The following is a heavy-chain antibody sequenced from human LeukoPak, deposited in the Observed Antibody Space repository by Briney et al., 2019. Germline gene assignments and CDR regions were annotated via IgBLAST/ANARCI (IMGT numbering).Heavy chain of an antibody. CDR3: ARGGITMIVVVTSYLDY. V-gene: IGHV1-46*01. D-gene: IGHD3-22*01. CDR2: INPSGGST. CDR1: GYTFTIYY. Sequence: ASVKVSCKASGYTFTIYYMHWVRQAPGQGLEWMGIINPSGGSTSYAQKFQGRVTMTRDTSTSTVYMELSSLRSEDTAVYYCARGGITMIVVVTSYLDYWGQGTLVTVSS. J-gene: IGHJ4*02.